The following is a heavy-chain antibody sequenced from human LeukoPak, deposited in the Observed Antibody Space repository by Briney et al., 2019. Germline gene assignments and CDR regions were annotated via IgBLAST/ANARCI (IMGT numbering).Heavy chain of an antibody. V-gene: IGHV3-23*01. CDR2: ISGSGGSS. J-gene: IGHJ4*02. CDR3: AKDITMVRGVMGNFDY. D-gene: IGHD3-10*01. CDR1: GFTFSSYA. Sequence: GGSLRLSCAASGFTFSSYAMSWVRPAPGKGLEWVSAISGSGGSSYYADSVKGRFTISRDNSKNTLHLQMNSLRAEDTAVYYCAKDITMVRGVMGNFDYWGQGTLVTVSS.